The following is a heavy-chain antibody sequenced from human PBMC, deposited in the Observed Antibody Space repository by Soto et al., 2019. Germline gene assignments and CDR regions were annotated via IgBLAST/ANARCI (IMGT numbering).Heavy chain of an antibody. CDR1: GGTFSSYA. CDR3: ARGTTEYDFWSGYYYGMDV. CDR2: IIPIFGTA. Sequence: QVQLVQSGAEVKKPGSSVKVSCKASGGTFSSYAISWVRQAPGQGLEWMGGIIPIFGTANYAQKFQGRVTLTADESTSTAYMEMSSLRSEDTAVYYCARGTTEYDFWSGYYYGMDVWGQGTTVTVSS. J-gene: IGHJ6*02. V-gene: IGHV1-69*12. D-gene: IGHD3-3*01.